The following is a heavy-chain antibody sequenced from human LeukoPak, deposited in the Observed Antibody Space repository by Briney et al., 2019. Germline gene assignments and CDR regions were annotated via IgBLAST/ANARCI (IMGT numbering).Heavy chain of an antibody. D-gene: IGHD1-1*01. CDR2: IHYTGSA. CDR3: ARVLGGTTSWFDP. Sequence: PSETLSLTCAVSSYSISSGYSWGWIRQPPGKGLEWIGNIHYTGSAYYNPSLKSRVTISLDTSKNHFSMELTSMTATDTAVYYCARVLGGTTSWFDPWGQGTLVTVSS. V-gene: IGHV4-38-2*01. J-gene: IGHJ5*02. CDR1: SYSISSGYS.